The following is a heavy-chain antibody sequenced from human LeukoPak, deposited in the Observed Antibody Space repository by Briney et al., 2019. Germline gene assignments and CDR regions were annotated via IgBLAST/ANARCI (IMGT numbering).Heavy chain of an antibody. CDR3: AREGPGYSDNSGYYSMDY. D-gene: IGHD3-22*01. CDR1: GGTFSSYA. Sequence: ASVKVSCKASGGTFSSYAISWVRQAPGQGLEWMGRIIPIFGTANYAQKFQGRVTITTDESTSTVYMELSSQRSEDTAVYYCAREGPGYSDNSGYYSMDYWGRGTLVTVSS. CDR2: IIPIFGTA. J-gene: IGHJ4*02. V-gene: IGHV1-69*05.